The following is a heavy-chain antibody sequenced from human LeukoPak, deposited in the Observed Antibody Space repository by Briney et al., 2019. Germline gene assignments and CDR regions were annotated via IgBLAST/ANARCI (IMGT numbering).Heavy chain of an antibody. CDR2: INHSGST. D-gene: IGHD3-3*01. V-gene: IGHV4-34*01. J-gene: IGHJ5*02. CDR1: GGSFGGYY. Sequence: PSETLSLTCAVYGGSFGGYYWSWIRQPPGKGLEWIGEINHSGSTNYNPSLKSRVTISVDTSKNQFSLKLSSVTAADTAVYYCARAIITYYDFWSGYSNNWFDPWGQGTLVTVS. CDR3: ARAIITYYDFWSGYSNNWFDP.